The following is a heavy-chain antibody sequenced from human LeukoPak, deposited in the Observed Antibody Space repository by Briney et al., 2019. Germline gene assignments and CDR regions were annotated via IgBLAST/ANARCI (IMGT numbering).Heavy chain of an antibody. Sequence: GGSLRLSCAASGFTFSSYEMNWVRQAPGKGLGWVSYISSSGSTIYYADSVKGRFTISRDNAKNSLYLQMNCLRAEDTAIYYCARETRIRNYYDSGAYYYGDYFDYWGQGTLVTVSS. D-gene: IGHD3-22*01. J-gene: IGHJ4*02. CDR3: ARETRIRNYYDSGAYYYGDYFDY. V-gene: IGHV3-48*03. CDR1: GFTFSSYE. CDR2: ISSSGSTI.